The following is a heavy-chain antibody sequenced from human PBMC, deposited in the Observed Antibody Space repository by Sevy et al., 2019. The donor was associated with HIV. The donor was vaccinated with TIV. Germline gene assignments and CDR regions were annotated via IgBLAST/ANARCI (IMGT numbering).Heavy chain of an antibody. V-gene: IGHV3-53*01. D-gene: IGHD6-13*01. CDR1: GFTVTSNY. CDR3: ARGAGSSSFDY. CDR2: FYNGDST. J-gene: IGHJ4*02. Sequence: GGSLRLSCAATGFTVTSNYMSWVRQGPGKGLEWVSGFYNGDSTQYSDSVKGRFTISRDKSNNTSNLQMNSLRAEDTAVYYCARGAGSSSFDYWGQGTLVNVSS.